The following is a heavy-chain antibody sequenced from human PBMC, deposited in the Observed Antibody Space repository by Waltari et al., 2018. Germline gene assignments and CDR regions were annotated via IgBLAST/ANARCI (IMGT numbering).Heavy chain of an antibody. CDR1: GYSFTNY. CDR3: ARVWFHSGLDY. CDR2: INPNSGGT. J-gene: IGHJ4*02. Sequence: QVQLVQSGAEVKKPGASVKVSCKASGYSFTNYMHWVRQAPGQGIEWMGWINPNSGGTQYAQRFQGRVTMTRDTAITTVFMELSGLRDDDTAVYYCARVWFHSGLDYWGQGTLVTVSS. V-gene: IGHV1-2*02. D-gene: IGHD6-19*01.